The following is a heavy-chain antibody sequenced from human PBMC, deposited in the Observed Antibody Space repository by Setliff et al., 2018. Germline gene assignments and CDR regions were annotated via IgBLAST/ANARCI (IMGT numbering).Heavy chain of an antibody. V-gene: IGHV1-18*01. Sequence: VASVKVSCKTSGYAFITFGMSWVRQAPGQGLEWMGWMSPVYGIANYARKFQGRVTLTADTSTTTAYLELTSLRYDDTAVYYCVRGPGPSVVVAIPFDHWGQGSLVTVS. D-gene: IGHD5-12*01. J-gene: IGHJ4*02. CDR1: GYAFITFG. CDR3: VRGPGPSVVVAIPFDH. CDR2: MSPVYGIA.